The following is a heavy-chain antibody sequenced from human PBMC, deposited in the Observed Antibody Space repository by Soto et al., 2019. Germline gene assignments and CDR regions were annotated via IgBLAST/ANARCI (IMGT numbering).Heavy chain of an antibody. CDR1: GFLFRSHT. CDR3: AIYCRGSGRYVFHY. D-gene: IGHD6-19*01. CDR2: ITYDGSNQ. Sequence: PGGPLTLSCAASGFLFRSHTMHRARQATRKELERVGVITYDGSNQYYADSVTGRFTISRDNAKASLYLQMNSLRGEDTAVYYCAIYCRGSGRYVFHYWVQGSRVTVAS. J-gene: IGHJ4*02. V-gene: IGHV3-30-3*01.